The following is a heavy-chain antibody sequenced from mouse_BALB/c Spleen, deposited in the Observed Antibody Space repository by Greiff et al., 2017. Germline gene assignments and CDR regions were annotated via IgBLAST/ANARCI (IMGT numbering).Heavy chain of an antibody. J-gene: IGHJ2*01. CDR3: AREGVYYEYDDLDY. Sequence: QVQLQQSGAELAKPGASVKMSCKASGYTFTSYWMHWVKQRPGQGLEWIGYINPSTGYTEYNQKFKDKATLTADKSSSTAYMQLSSLTSEDSAVYYCAREGVYYEYDDLDYWGRGTTLTVSS. CDR1: GYTFTSYW. V-gene: IGHV1-7*01. CDR2: INPSTGYT. D-gene: IGHD2-4*01.